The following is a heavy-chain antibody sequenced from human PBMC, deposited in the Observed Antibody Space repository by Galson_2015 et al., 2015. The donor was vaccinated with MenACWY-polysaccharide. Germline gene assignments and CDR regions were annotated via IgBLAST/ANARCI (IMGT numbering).Heavy chain of an antibody. V-gene: IGHV3-30*18. CDR1: GFTFSSYG. CDR3: AKDVLMVPSASRWFDP. J-gene: IGHJ5*02. CDR2: TSYDGRNK. D-gene: IGHD2-2*01. Sequence: SLRLSCAASGFTFSSYGMHWVRQAPGKGLEWVAVTSYDGRNKFYADSVKGRFTISRDNSKNTLYLQMNSLKPEDTAVYYCAKDVLMVPSASRWFDPWGQGTLVTVSS.